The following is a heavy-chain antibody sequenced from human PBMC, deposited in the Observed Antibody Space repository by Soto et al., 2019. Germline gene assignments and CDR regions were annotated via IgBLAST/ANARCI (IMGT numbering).Heavy chain of an antibody. CDR2: IYTSGST. CDR1: GGSISSYY. J-gene: IGHJ5*02. V-gene: IGHV4-4*07. D-gene: IGHD3-10*01. CDR3: ARGSLLTYYYGSGSYSDWFDP. Sequence: SETLSLTCTVSGGSISSYYWSWIRQPAGKGLEWIGRIYTSGSTNYNPSLKSRVTMSVDTSKNQFSLKLSSVTAADTAVYYCARGSLLTYYYGSGSYSDWFDPWGQGTLVTVSS.